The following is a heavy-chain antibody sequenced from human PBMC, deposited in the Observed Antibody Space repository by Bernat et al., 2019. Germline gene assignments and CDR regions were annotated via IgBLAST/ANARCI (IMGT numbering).Heavy chain of an antibody. Sequence: EVQLVESGGGLVQPGGSLRLSCAASGFTFSSYDMHWVRQATGKGLEWVSAIGTAGDTYYPGSVKGRFTIPRENAKNSLYLQMNSLRAGDTAVYYCAREGRGNDYGDSRRAFDIWGQGTMVTVSS. CDR3: AREGRGNDYGDSRRAFDI. CDR2: IGTAGDT. J-gene: IGHJ3*02. V-gene: IGHV3-13*01. CDR1: GFTFSSYD. D-gene: IGHD4-17*01.